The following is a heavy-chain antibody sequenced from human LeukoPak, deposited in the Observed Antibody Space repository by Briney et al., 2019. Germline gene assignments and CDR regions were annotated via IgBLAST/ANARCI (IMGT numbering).Heavy chain of an antibody. CDR1: GFTVNNNY. CDR2: VYSGGTT. J-gene: IGHJ3*02. D-gene: IGHD3-10*01. Sequence: GGSLRLSCAASGFTVNNNYMSWVRQAPGKGLEWVSVVYSGGTTYYADSVKGRFTISRDNAKNSLYLQMNSLRAEDTAVYYCARARITMVRGVIIVGAFDIWGQGTMVTVSS. CDR3: ARARITMVRGVIIVGAFDI. V-gene: IGHV3-53*01.